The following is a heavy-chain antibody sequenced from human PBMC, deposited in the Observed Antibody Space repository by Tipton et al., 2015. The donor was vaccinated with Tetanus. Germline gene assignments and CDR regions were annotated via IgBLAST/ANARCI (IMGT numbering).Heavy chain of an antibody. CDR1: GDSVSGYY. Sequence: GLVKPSQTLSLTCTVSGDSVSGYYWSWIRQPPGKGLEWIGYVYYTGSTNHNPSLKSRVTISMDRSKNQISLQLTSVTAADTAVYFCAGVTAQRTELYFDQWGRGTLVTVSS. V-gene: IGHV4-59*02. D-gene: IGHD6-13*01. CDR2: VYYTGST. J-gene: IGHJ4*02. CDR3: AGVTAQRTELYFDQ.